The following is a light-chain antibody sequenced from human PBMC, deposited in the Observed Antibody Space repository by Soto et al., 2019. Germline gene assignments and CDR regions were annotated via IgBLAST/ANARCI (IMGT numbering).Light chain of an antibody. CDR1: QSVSRTY. CDR3: QQYGSSPYT. J-gene: IGKJ2*01. Sequence: EIVLTQSPGTLSLSPGERATLSCRASQSVSRTYLAWYQQKPVQAPRLLIYATSSRATGIPDRFSGSGSGTDFTLTISRLEPEDFAVYYCQQYGSSPYTFGQGTKVDIK. CDR2: ATS. V-gene: IGKV3-20*01.